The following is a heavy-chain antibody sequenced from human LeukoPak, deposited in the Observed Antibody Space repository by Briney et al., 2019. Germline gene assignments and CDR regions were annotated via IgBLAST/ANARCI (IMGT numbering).Heavy chain of an antibody. Sequence: SVTLSLTCAVSGGAISTNNWWTWVRQPPGKGLEWIGEIHHSGSSDYNPSLKSRVTISPDKSKNQFSLTLTSVTAADTAVYFCARAPLSGTYYTDAFDIWGQGTMVTVSS. CDR2: IHHSGSS. CDR1: GGAISTNNW. V-gene: IGHV4-4*02. J-gene: IGHJ3*02. D-gene: IGHD1-26*01. CDR3: ARAPLSGTYYTDAFDI.